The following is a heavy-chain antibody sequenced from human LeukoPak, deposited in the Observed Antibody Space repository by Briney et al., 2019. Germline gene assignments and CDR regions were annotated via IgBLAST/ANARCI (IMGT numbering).Heavy chain of an antibody. V-gene: IGHV1-46*01. D-gene: IGHD3-16*01. CDR1: GHTFGTHW. J-gene: IGHJ5*02. CDR2: INPSGDFR. Sequence: ASVKVSCKASGHTFGTHWMHWVRQAPGQGLEWMGIINPSGDFRSYAQKFKGRVTVTRDMSTRTVYMELSDLRPDDTAVYYCARDFSGEWEQVTGWWLDPWGQGTLVIVSS. CDR3: ARDFSGEWEQVTGWWLDP.